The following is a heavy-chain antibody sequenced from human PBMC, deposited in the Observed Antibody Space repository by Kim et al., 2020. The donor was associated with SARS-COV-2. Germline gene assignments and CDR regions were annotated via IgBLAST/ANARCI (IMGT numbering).Heavy chain of an antibody. D-gene: IGHD2-21*02. V-gene: IGHV4-30-4*01. Sequence: GDYYWSWLRQPPGKGLEWIGYIYYTGSSHYNPSLNSRVTISIDTSKNQFSLKLSSVTAADTAVYYCARGPPIGGGDCYSHWGQGTLVTV. CDR1: GDYY. CDR3: ARGPPIGGGDCYSH. J-gene: IGHJ4*02. CDR2: IYYTGSS.